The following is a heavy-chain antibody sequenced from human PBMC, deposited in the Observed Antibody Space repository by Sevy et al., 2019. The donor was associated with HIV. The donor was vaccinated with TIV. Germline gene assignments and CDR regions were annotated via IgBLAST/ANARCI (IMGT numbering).Heavy chain of an antibody. CDR2: SYDGGST. CDR1: GFSISSDYY. V-gene: IGHV4-38-2*02. Sequence: SETLSLTCTVSGFSISSDYYWGWIRQPPGKGLEGIGSSYDGGSTYYNPSLKSRVTISIDTSKNQFSLKLSSVTAADTAVYYCARDYYGSGSYYEFVYWGQGTLVTVSS. D-gene: IGHD3-10*01. CDR3: ARDYYGSGSYYEFVY. J-gene: IGHJ4*02.